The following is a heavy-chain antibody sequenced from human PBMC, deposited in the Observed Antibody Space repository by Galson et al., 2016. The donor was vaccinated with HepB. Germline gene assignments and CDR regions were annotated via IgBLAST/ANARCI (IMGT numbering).Heavy chain of an antibody. J-gene: IGHJ4*02. CDR2: IDQVGSAK. D-gene: IGHD6-19*01. V-gene: IGHV3-7*01. Sequence: SLRLSCAGAAFSLSDHWMNWVRQAPGKGLEWVANIDQVGSAKNYVDSVKGRFTISRDNSKNSLYLQMDSLRAEDTAVYLCATGGWYGVHWGQGTLVTVSS. CDR3: ATGGWYGVH. CDR1: AFSLSDHW.